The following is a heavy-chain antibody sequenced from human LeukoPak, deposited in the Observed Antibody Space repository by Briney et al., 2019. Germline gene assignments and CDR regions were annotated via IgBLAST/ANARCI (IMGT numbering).Heavy chain of an antibody. CDR1: SGSISSNNYY. CDR3: ARHCCSGPAKRVFDI. D-gene: IGHD2-15*01. J-gene: IGHJ3*02. Sequence: PSETLSLTCSVSSGSISSNNYYWGWVRQPPGKGLEWIGTISYSGNTDYNPSLRSRVTISVDTSNNQFSLRLGSVTAADTAVYHCARHCCSGPAKRVFDIWGQGTMVTVSS. V-gene: IGHV4-39*01. CDR2: ISYSGNT.